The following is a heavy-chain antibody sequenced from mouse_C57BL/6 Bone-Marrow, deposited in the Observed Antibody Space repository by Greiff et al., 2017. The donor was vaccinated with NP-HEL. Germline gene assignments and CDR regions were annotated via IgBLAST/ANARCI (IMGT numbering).Heavy chain of an antibody. V-gene: IGHV1-82*01. CDR3: ARGDGYYVWYFDV. Sequence: QVQLKESGPELVKPGASVKISCKASGYAFSSSWMNWVKQRPGKGLEWIGRIYPGDGDTNSNGKFKGKATLTADKSSSTAYMQLSSLTSEDSAVYFCARGDGYYVWYFDVWGTGTTVTVSS. J-gene: IGHJ1*03. CDR2: IYPGDGDT. CDR1: GYAFSSSW. D-gene: IGHD2-3*01.